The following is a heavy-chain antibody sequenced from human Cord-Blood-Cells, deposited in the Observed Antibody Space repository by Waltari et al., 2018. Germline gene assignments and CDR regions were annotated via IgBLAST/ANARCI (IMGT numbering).Heavy chain of an antibody. CDR3: ARAHTGSYYVGGMDV. CDR2: IYHSGST. CDR1: GYSISSGYY. Sequence: QVQLQESGPGLVKPSETLSLTCAVSGYSISSGYYWGWIRQPPGKGLEWIGSIYHSGSTYYNPSLKSRVTISVDPSNNQFSLKLSSVTAADTAVYYCARAHTGSYYVGGMDVWGQGTTVTVSS. D-gene: IGHD1-26*01. V-gene: IGHV4-38-2*01. J-gene: IGHJ6*02.